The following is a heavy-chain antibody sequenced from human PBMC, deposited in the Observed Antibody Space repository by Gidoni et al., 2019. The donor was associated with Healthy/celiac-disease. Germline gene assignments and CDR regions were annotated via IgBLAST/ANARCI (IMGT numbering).Heavy chain of an antibody. V-gene: IGHV3-23*01. Sequence: EVQLLESGGGLVQPGGSLRLSGAASGFSFSSYAMSWVRQAPGKGLEWVSAISGSGGSTYYADSVKGRFTISRDNSKNTLYLQMNSLRAEDTAVYYCATDIVVVPAAIGRGYGMDVWGQGTTVTVSS. J-gene: IGHJ6*02. CDR2: ISGSGGST. CDR1: GFSFSSYA. D-gene: IGHD2-2*01. CDR3: ATDIVVVPAAIGRGYGMDV.